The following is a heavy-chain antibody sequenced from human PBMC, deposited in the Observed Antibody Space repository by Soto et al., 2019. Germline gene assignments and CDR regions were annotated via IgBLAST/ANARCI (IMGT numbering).Heavy chain of an antibody. J-gene: IGHJ4*02. CDR1: GDTFTTNS. D-gene: IGHD2-8*01. CDR3: ARGLLYATTYLDY. Sequence: QVQLVQSGAEVKKPGSSVKVSCKASGDTFTTNSLNWVRQAPGQGLEWMGGIIPVVGTTKYAQKYQDRVNITGDKSTNTASMELSSLRSDDTAVYYCARGLLYATTYLDYWGQGTPVTVSS. CDR2: IIPVVGTT. V-gene: IGHV1-69*06.